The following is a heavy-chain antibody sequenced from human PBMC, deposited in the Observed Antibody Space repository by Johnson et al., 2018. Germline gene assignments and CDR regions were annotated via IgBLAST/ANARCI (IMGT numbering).Heavy chain of an antibody. CDR3: ARKSSGIAAGGTEYFQH. CDR2: LSYDGSNK. D-gene: IGHD6-13*01. J-gene: IGHJ1*01. Sequence: QVQLVESGGGVVQPGRSLRLSCAASGFTFSSYAMHWVRQAPGKGLEWVAVLSYDGSNKYYADSVKGRFTISRENSKNTLYLQMNSLRAEDKAVFYCARKSSGIAAGGTEYFQHWGQGTLVTVSS. CDR1: GFTFSSYA. V-gene: IGHV3-30-3*01.